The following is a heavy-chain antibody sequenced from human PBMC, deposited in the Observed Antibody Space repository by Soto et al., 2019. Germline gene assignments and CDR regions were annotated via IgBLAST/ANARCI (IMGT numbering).Heavy chain of an antibody. Sequence: QVQLVQSGAEVKKPGSSVKVSCKASGGTFSSYTISWVRQAPGQGLEWMGRIIPILGIANYAQKFQGRVTITADKSTSTAYMELSSLRSEDTAAYYCARGGLAAAGHYYYYGMDVWGQGTTVTVSS. V-gene: IGHV1-69*02. CDR2: IIPILGIA. D-gene: IGHD6-13*01. J-gene: IGHJ6*02. CDR1: GGTFSSYT. CDR3: ARGGLAAAGHYYYYGMDV.